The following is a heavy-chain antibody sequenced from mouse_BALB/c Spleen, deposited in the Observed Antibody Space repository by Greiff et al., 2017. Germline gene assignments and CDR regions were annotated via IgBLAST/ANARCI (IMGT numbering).Heavy chain of an antibody. D-gene: IGHD2-3*01. Sequence: VQLQQSGAELAKPGASVKMSCKASGYTFTSYWMHWVKQRPGQGLEWIGYINPSTGYIEYNHKFKDKATLTADKSSSTAYMQLSSLTSEDSAVYYCARRCYDGYYPAYWGQGTLVTVSA. V-gene: IGHV1-7*01. CDR3: ARRCYDGYYPAY. J-gene: IGHJ3*01. CDR1: GYTFTSYW. CDR2: INPSTGYI.